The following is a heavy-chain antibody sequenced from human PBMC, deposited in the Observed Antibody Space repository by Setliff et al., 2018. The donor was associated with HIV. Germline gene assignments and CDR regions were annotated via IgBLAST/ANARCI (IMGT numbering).Heavy chain of an antibody. V-gene: IGHV3-9*01. CDR2: ISWNSGTI. J-gene: IGHJ4*02. CDR1: GFTLEDNA. CDR3: ATLLVNPQPYRYFDY. Sequence: FLRLSCAASGFTLEDNAMHWVRQAPGKGLEWVSGISWNSGTIAYAGSVEGRFTVSRDNAKNSLSLQMNSLRDADTAVYFCATLLVNPQPYRYFDYWGQGTLVTVSS. D-gene: IGHD2-15*01.